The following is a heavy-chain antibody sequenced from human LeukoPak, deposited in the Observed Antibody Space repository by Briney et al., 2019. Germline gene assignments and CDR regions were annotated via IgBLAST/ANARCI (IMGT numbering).Heavy chain of an antibody. J-gene: IGHJ4*02. D-gene: IGHD6-19*01. CDR2: ISGSGGST. CDR3: ATDIYSSGPRGY. V-gene: IGHV3-23*01. Sequence: GGSLRLSCAASGFTFSSYAMSWVRQAPGKGLGWVSAISGSGGSTYYADSVKGRFTISRDNSKNTLYLQMNSLRAEDTAVYYCATDIYSSGPRGYWGQGTLVTVSS. CDR1: GFTFSSYA.